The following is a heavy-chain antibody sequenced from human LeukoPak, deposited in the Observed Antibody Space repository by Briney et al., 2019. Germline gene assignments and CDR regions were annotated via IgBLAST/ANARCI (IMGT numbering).Heavy chain of an antibody. Sequence: HPGGSLRLSRAASGFRFSGYGMHWVRQVPGKGLEWLAFIRYDGTTKFYTDSVKGRFAISRDNSKNTLSLQMNSLRTGDTAVYYCAALHTGTFVDYWGQGTLVTVSS. D-gene: IGHD4-17*01. V-gene: IGHV3-30*02. CDR1: GFRFSGYG. CDR3: AALHTGTFVDY. CDR2: IRYDGTTK. J-gene: IGHJ4*02.